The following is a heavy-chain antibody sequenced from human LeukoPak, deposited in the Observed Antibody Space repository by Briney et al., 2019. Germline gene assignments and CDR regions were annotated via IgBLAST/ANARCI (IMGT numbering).Heavy chain of an antibody. CDR1: GGSISSSNW. Sequence: PSETLSLTCAVSGGSISSSNWWSWVRQPPGKGLEWIGEINHSGSTNYNPSLKSRVTISVDTSKNQFSLKLSSVTAADTAVYYCARGPLRYCSGGSCPPDFDYWGQGTLVTVSS. J-gene: IGHJ4*02. CDR3: ARGPLRYCSGGSCPPDFDY. CDR2: INHSGST. D-gene: IGHD2-15*01. V-gene: IGHV4-4*02.